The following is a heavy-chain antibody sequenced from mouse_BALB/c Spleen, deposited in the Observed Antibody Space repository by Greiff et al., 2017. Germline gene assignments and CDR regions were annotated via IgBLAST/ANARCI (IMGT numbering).Heavy chain of an antibody. J-gene: IGHJ3*01. CDR1: GFAFSSYD. D-gene: IGHD1-2*01. V-gene: IGHV5-12-1*01. Sequence: DVHLVESGGGLVKPGGSLKLSCAASGFAFSSYDMSWVRQTPEKRLEWVAYISSGGGSTYYPDTVKGRFTISRDNAKNTLYLQMSSLKSEDTAMYYCARHYYGPFAYWGQGTLVTVSA. CDR3: ARHYYGPFAY. CDR2: ISSGGGST.